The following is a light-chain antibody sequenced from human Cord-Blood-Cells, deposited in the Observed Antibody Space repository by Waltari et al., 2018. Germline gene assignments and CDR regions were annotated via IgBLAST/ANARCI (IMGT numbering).Light chain of an antibody. CDR2: EGS. Sequence: QSALTQPASVSGSPGQSITISCPGTSSDVGSYNLVSWYQQHPGKAPKLMIYEGSKRPAGVSNRVSGSKCGNTASLTISGLQAEDEADYYCCSDAGSSTWVFGGGTKLTVL. J-gene: IGLJ3*02. CDR3: CSDAGSSTWV. CDR1: SSDVGSYNL. V-gene: IGLV2-23*01.